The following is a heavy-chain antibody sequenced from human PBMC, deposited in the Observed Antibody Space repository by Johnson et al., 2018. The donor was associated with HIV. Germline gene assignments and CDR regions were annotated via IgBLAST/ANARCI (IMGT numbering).Heavy chain of an antibody. D-gene: IGHD6-6*01. V-gene: IGHV3-30*03. Sequence: QVQLVESGGGVVRPGRSLRLSCAASGFTFSTYAMHWVRQAPGKGLEWVAVISYDGSNKYYADSVKGRFTISRDNSKNTLYLQTKSLRVEDTAVYYCARDREYGLALGLALDIWGQGTMVTMSS. CDR3: ARDREYGLALGLALDI. CDR1: GFTFSTYA. CDR2: ISYDGSNK. J-gene: IGHJ3*02.